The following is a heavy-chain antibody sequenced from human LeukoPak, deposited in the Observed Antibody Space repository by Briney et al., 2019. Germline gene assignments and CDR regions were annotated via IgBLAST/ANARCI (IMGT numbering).Heavy chain of an antibody. J-gene: IGHJ4*02. CDR2: IRSNDGTT. D-gene: IGHD2-8*01. V-gene: IGHV3-48*01. CDR1: GFTFSNYG. Sequence: GGSLRLSCEASGFTFSNYGMNWVRQAPGKGLEWVSYIRSNDGTTHYADSVKGRFTISRDNSKNTLYLQMNSLRAEDTAVYYCARGVKYCTNGVCYTAFDYWGQGTLVTVSS. CDR3: ARGVKYCTNGVCYTAFDY.